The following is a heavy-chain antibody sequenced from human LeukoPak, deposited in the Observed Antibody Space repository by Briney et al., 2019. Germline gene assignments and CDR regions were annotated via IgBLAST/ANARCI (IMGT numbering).Heavy chain of an antibody. Sequence: GGSLRLSCAASGFTSSRYNMNWVRQAPGKGLECVSSITRSSTYIYYADSVKGRFTISRDNAKNSLYLQMDSLRVEDTAVYYCARDPYSGSYGDYYYYYMDVWGKGTTVTISS. CDR3: ARDPYSGSYGDYYYYYMDV. CDR2: ITRSSTYI. V-gene: IGHV3-21*01. D-gene: IGHD1-26*01. J-gene: IGHJ6*03. CDR1: GFTSSRYN.